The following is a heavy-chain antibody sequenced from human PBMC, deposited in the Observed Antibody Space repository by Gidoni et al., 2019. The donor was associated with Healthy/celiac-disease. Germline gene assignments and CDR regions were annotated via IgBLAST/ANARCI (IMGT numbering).Heavy chain of an antibody. CDR2: IYPGDSDT. Sequence: EVQLVQSGAEVKKPGESLKISCKGSGYSFTSYWIGWVRQMPGKGLEWMGIIYPGDSDTRYSPSFQGQVTISADKSISTAYLQWSSLKASDTAMYYCARHPVVAATLWYFDLWGRGTLVTVSS. D-gene: IGHD2-15*01. CDR1: GYSFTSYW. CDR3: ARHPVVAATLWYFDL. J-gene: IGHJ2*01. V-gene: IGHV5-51*01.